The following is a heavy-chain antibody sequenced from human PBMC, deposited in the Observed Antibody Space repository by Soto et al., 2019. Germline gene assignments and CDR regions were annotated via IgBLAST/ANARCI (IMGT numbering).Heavy chain of an antibody. CDR1: GFTFSSYA. CDR2: ISYDGSNK. Sequence: QVQLVESGGGVVQPGRSLRLSCAASGFTFSSYAMHWVRQAPGKGLEWVAVISYDGSNKYYADSVKGRFTISRDNSKNTLDLQMNSLRAEDTAVYYCARDLGPQQLVDYWGQGTLVTVSS. CDR3: ARDLGPQQLVDY. V-gene: IGHV3-30-3*01. J-gene: IGHJ4*02. D-gene: IGHD6-13*01.